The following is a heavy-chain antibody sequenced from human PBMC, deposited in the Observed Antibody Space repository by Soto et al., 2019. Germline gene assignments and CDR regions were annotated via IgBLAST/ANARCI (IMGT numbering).Heavy chain of an antibody. V-gene: IGHV1-69*13. Sequence: SVKVSCKASGCTFSSYSISWVRQAPGQGLEWMGGIIPIFGTANYAQKFQGRVTITADESTSTAYMELSSLRSEDTAVYYCAIVMTTVTTFDYWGQGTLVTSPQ. CDR1: GCTFSSYS. D-gene: IGHD4-17*01. CDR2: IIPIFGTA. CDR3: AIVMTTVTTFDY. J-gene: IGHJ4*02.